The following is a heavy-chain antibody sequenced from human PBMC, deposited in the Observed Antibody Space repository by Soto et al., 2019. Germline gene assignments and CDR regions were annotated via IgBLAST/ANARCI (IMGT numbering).Heavy chain of an antibody. CDR3: ARDYGDPSHYYYGMDV. Sequence: GGSLRLSCAASGFTFSSYSMNWVRQAPGKGLEWVSSISSSSSVIDYADSVKGRFTISRDNSKNTLYLQMNSLRAEDTAVYYCARDYGDPSHYYYGMDVWGQGTTVTVSS. CDR2: ISSSSSVI. V-gene: IGHV3-21*01. J-gene: IGHJ6*02. CDR1: GFTFSSYS. D-gene: IGHD4-17*01.